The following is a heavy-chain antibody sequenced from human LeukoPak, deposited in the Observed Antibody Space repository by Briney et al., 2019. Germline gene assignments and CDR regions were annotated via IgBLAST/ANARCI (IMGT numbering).Heavy chain of an antibody. CDR3: ARVYDSGSQAYFYYMDV. CDR1: GGSISSYY. D-gene: IGHD3-10*01. CDR2: IYYSGST. J-gene: IGHJ6*03. V-gene: IGHV4-59*01. Sequence: SETLSLTCTVSGGSISSYYWSWIRQPPGKGLEWIGYIYYSGSTNYNPSLKSRVTMSVDTSKNQFSLKVSSVTAADTAVYYCARVYDSGSQAYFYYMDVWGKGTTVTISS.